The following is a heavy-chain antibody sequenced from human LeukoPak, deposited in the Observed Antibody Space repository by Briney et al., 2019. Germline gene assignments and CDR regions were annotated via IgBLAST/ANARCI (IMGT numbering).Heavy chain of an antibody. Sequence: ASVKVSCKASGYTFTSYGISWVRQAPGQGLEWMGWISAYNGNTNYAQKLQGRVTMTTDTSTSTAYMELRSLRSDDTAVYYCARAVLSRWSLSQWFDPWGQGTLVTVSS. J-gene: IGHJ5*02. V-gene: IGHV1-18*01. D-gene: IGHD2-8*01. CDR2: ISAYNGNT. CDR1: GYTFTSYG. CDR3: ARAVLSRWSLSQWFDP.